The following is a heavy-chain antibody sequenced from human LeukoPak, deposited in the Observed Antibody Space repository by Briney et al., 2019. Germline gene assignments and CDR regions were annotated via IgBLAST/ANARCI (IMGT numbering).Heavy chain of an antibody. Sequence: PSETLSLTCAVYGGSLSYYYWSWIRQPPEKGLEWIGEINRSGSTNYNPPLKSRVTISVDTSKNQFSLKLSSVTAADTAVYYCARRGSSGFLYYFDYWGQGILVTVSS. D-gene: IGHD6-19*01. V-gene: IGHV4-34*01. CDR3: ARRGSSGFLYYFDY. CDR1: GGSLSYYY. J-gene: IGHJ4*02. CDR2: INRSGST.